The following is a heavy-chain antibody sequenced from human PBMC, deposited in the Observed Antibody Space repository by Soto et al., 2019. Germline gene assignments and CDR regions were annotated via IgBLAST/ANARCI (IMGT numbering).Heavy chain of an antibody. D-gene: IGHD3-9*01. CDR1: GFTFSSYW. CDR2: IKQDGSEK. CDR3: ARDSPETTYYDILTGYSWRQNAFDI. V-gene: IGHV3-7*01. Sequence: PWGSLRLSCAASGFTFSSYWRSWVRQAPGKGLEWVANIKQDGSEKYYVDSVKGRFTISRDNAKNSLYLQMNSLRAEDTAVYYCARDSPETTYYDILTGYSWRQNAFDIWGQGTMVTVSS. J-gene: IGHJ3*02.